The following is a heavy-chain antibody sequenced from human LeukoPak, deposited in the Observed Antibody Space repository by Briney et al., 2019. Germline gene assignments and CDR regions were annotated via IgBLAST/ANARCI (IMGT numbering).Heavy chain of an antibody. D-gene: IGHD3-16*01. Sequence: KPGGSLRLSCAASGFTFSSYSMNWVRQAPGKGLEWVSYISSSSSTIYYADSVKGRFTVSRDNAKNSLYLQMNSLRAEDTAVYYCASGFGADAFDIWGQGTMVTVSS. CDR2: ISSSSSTI. CDR1: GFTFSSYS. J-gene: IGHJ3*02. CDR3: ASGFGADAFDI. V-gene: IGHV3-48*01.